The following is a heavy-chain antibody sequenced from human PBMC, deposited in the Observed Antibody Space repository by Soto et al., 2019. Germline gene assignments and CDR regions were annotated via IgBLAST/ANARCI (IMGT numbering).Heavy chain of an antibody. CDR1: GGSISSGGYY. CDR2: IYYSGST. CDR3: ARDKLHDYGDHPLYYFDY. D-gene: IGHD4-17*01. V-gene: IGHV4-31*03. Sequence: SETLSLTCTVSGGSISSGGYYWSWIRQHPGKGLEWIGYIYYSGSTYYNPSLKSRVTISVDTSKNQFSLKLSSVTAADTAVYYCARDKLHDYGDHPLYYFDYWGQGTLVTVSS. J-gene: IGHJ4*02.